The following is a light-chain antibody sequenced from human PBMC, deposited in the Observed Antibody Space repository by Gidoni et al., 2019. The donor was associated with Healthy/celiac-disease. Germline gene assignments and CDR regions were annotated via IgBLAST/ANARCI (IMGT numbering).Light chain of an antibody. CDR1: QSISSW. CDR3: QQYNSYPGT. Sequence: DIQMTQSPSTLSASVGDRFTITCRASQSISSWLAWYQQKPGKAPKLLIYKASSLESGVPSRFSGSGSGTEFTLTISSLHPDDFATYYCQQYNSYPGTFGQGTKVEIK. J-gene: IGKJ1*01. CDR2: KAS. V-gene: IGKV1-5*03.